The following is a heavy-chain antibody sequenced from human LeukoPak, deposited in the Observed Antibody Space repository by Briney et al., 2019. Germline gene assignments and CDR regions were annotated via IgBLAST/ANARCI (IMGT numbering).Heavy chain of an antibody. V-gene: IGHV3-48*03. Sequence: PGGSLRLSCAASGFTFSSYEMNWVRQAPGKGLEWVAYISSSGSTIYYADSVKGRFTISRDNAKNSLYLQMNSLRGEDTAVYYCARGPLPRYFDSSGYFNYWGQGTLVTVSS. D-gene: IGHD3-22*01. J-gene: IGHJ4*02. CDR1: GFTFSSYE. CDR2: ISSSGSTI. CDR3: ARGPLPRYFDSSGYFNY.